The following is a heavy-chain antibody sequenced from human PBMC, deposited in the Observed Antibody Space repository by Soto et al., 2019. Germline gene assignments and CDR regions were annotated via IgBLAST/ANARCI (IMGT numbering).Heavy chain of an antibody. CDR1: GYPFSSYG. D-gene: IGHD3-10*01. J-gene: IGHJ6*02. Sequence: QVQLVESGGGVVQPGRSLRLSCAASGYPFSSYGMHWVRQAPGKGLEWVAMTWYDGGNKYYADSVKGRFTISKDNSKNTVYLQTNSLRPEDTAVYYCARDLNYYASGRYPHGMDVWGQGTMVTVSS. CDR3: ARDLNYYASGRYPHGMDV. V-gene: IGHV3-33*01. CDR2: TWYDGGNK.